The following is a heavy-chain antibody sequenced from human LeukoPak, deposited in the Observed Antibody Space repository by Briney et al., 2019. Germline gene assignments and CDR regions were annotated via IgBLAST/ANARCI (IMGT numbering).Heavy chain of an antibody. J-gene: IGHJ5*02. D-gene: IGHD3-3*01. CDR2: INHSGST. CDR1: GGSFSGYY. CDR3: GRGYYDFWSGLSGIWFDP. V-gene: IGHV4-34*01. Sequence: SETLSLTCAVYGGSFSGYYWSWIRQPPGKGLEWIGEINHSGSTNYNPSLKSRVTISVDTSKNQFSLKPSSVTAADTAVYYCGRGYYDFWSGLSGIWFDPWGQGTLVTVSS.